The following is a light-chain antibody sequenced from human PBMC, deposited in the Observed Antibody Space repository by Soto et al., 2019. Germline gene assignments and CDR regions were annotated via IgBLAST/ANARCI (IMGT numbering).Light chain of an antibody. CDR2: SNR. Sequence: QSVLTQPPSASVTPGQVVTISCSGSSSNIGSNTVNWYQHLPGTAPKVLIYSNRQRPPGVPDRFSGSKSGTSAYLAISGLQSEDAADYYGAERDDSLYGYVFGTGTKVT. V-gene: IGLV1-44*01. CDR3: AERDDSLYGYV. J-gene: IGLJ1*01. CDR1: SSNIGSNT.